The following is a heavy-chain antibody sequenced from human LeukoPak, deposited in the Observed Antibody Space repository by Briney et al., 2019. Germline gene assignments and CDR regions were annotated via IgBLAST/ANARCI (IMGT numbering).Heavy chain of an antibody. D-gene: IGHD1-1*01. CDR3: VRHRTASDY. CDR1: GFTFSDYT. Sequence: PGGSLRLSCAASGFTFSDYTMSWVRQAPGKGREWVSSITPRGDYIYYADSLKGRFTISRDNAKTSLYLQMSSLRAEDTAVYYCVRHRTASDYWGQGALVTVSS. J-gene: IGHJ4*02. V-gene: IGHV3-21*01. CDR2: ITPRGDYI.